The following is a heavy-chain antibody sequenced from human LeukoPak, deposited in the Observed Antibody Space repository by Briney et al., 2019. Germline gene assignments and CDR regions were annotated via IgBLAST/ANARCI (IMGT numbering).Heavy chain of an antibody. Sequence: PSETLSLTCAVYGGSFSGYYWSWIRQPPGKGLEWIGEINHSGSTNYNPSLKSRVTISVDTSKNQFSLKLSSVTAADTAVYYCARELRSYCSSTSCPFDYWGQGTLVTVSS. V-gene: IGHV4-34*01. CDR2: INHSGST. CDR1: GGSFSGYY. CDR3: ARELRSYCSSTSCPFDY. D-gene: IGHD2-2*01. J-gene: IGHJ4*02.